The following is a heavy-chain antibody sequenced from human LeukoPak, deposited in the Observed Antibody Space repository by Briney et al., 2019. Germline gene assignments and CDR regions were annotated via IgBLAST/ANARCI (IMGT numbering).Heavy chain of an antibody. Sequence: ASVKVSFKASGYTFTGYYMHWVRQAPGQGLEWMGWINPNSGGTNYAQKFQGRVTMTRDTSISTAYMELSRLRSDDTAVYYCARSYSSSSYYFDYWGQGTLVTVSS. D-gene: IGHD6-13*01. CDR3: ARSYSSSSYYFDY. CDR2: INPNSGGT. J-gene: IGHJ4*02. V-gene: IGHV1-2*02. CDR1: GYTFTGYY.